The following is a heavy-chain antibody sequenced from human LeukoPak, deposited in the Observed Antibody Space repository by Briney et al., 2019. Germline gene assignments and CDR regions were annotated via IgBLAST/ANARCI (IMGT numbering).Heavy chain of an antibody. CDR1: GGSISSGSYY. J-gene: IGHJ4*02. D-gene: IGHD6-13*01. Sequence: PSETLSLTCTVSGGSISSGSYYWSWIRQPAGKGLEWIGRIYTSGSTNYNPSLKSRVTISVDTSKNQFSLKLSSVTAADTAVYYCARVPIAAAGFDYWGQGTLVTVSS. CDR2: IYTSGST. V-gene: IGHV4-61*02. CDR3: ARVPIAAAGFDY.